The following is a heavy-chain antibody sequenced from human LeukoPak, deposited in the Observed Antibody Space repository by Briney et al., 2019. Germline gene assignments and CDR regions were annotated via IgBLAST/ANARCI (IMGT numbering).Heavy chain of an antibody. V-gene: IGHV3-30*04. CDR1: GFTFSSYA. CDR2: IWNDGSYK. J-gene: IGHJ4*02. D-gene: IGHD6-13*01. CDR3: AKVVQYTASTGTGLDY. Sequence: GGSLRLSCAASGFTFSSYAMHWVRQAPGKGLDWVAVIWNDGSYKYYADPVKGRFTISRDNPKNTLYLQMNSLRAEDTAIYYCAKVVQYTASTGTGLDYWGQGTLVTVSS.